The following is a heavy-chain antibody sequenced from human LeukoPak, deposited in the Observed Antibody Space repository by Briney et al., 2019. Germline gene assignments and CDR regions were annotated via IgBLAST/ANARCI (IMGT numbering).Heavy chain of an antibody. CDR2: IYYSGST. V-gene: IGHV4-59*01. J-gene: IGHJ4*02. D-gene: IGHD6-19*01. CDR3: ARDSGWYGNDY. CDR1: GGSISSYY. Sequence: TSETLSLTCTVSGGSISSYYWSWIRQPPGKGLEWIGYIYYSGSTNYNPSLKSRVTISVDTSKNQFSLKLSSVTAADTAVYYRARDSGWYGNDYWGQGTLVTVSS.